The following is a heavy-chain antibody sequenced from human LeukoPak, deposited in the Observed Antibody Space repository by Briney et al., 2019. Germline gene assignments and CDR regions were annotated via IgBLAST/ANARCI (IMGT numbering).Heavy chain of an antibody. CDR3: ARDRGRYYMDV. D-gene: IGHD6-25*01. J-gene: IGHJ6*03. CDR1: GFTFSSYS. Sequence: PGGSLRLSCAASGFTFSSYSMNWVRQAPGKGLEWVSYISSSSSTIYYADSVKGRFTISRENAKNSLYLQMNRLRAGATAVYYCARDRGRYYMDVWGKGTTVTISS. CDR2: ISSSSSTI. V-gene: IGHV3-48*01.